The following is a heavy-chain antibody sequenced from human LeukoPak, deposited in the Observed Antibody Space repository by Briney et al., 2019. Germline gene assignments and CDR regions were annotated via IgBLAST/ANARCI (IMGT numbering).Heavy chain of an antibody. J-gene: IGHJ6*03. CDR2: IIPIFGTA. CDR3: ARWRITRRGDYYYYYMDV. CDR1: GGTFSSYA. V-gene: IGHV1-69*05. D-gene: IGHD2-15*01. Sequence: SVKVSCKASGGTFSSYAISWVRQAPGQGLEWMGGIIPIFGTANYAQKFQGRVTITTDESTSTAYMELSSLRSEDTAVYYCARWRITRRGDYYYYYMDVWGKGTTVTVSS.